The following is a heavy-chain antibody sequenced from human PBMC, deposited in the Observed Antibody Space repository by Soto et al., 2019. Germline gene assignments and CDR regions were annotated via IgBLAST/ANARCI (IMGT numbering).Heavy chain of an antibody. J-gene: IGHJ6*02. V-gene: IGHV3-33*08. CDR1: GFTFSSYA. CDR3: ARDDHCTNGVCYPYYYYYGMDV. CDR2: IWDDGSNK. Sequence: GGSLRLSCAASGFTFSSYAMSWVRQAPGKGLEWVAVIWDDGSNKYYADSVKGRFTISRDDSKNTLYLQMNSLRAEDTAVYYCARDDHCTNGVCYPYYYYYGMDVWGQGTTVTV. D-gene: IGHD2-8*01.